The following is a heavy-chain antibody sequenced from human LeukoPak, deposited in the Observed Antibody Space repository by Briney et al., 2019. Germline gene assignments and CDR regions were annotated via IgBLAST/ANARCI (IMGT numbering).Heavy chain of an antibody. V-gene: IGHV3-66*01. CDR3: ARDGEGYGSLFDY. J-gene: IGHJ4*02. D-gene: IGHD3-10*01. CDR2: IYSGGST. CDR1: GFTVSSYY. Sequence: GGSLRLSCAASGFTVSSYYMSWVRQAPGKGLEWVSVIYSGGSTYYADSVKGRFTISRDNSKNTLYLQMNSLRAEDTAVYYCARDGEGYGSLFDYWGQGTLVTVSS.